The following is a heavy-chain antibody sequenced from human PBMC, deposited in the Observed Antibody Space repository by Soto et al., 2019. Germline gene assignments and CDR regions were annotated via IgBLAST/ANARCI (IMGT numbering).Heavy chain of an antibody. CDR2: IYYSGST. D-gene: IGHD1-26*01. CDR1: CSSISSNY. CDR3: ARQPLHRVGSSISTLDI. V-gene: IGHV4-59*08. J-gene: IGHJ3*02. Sequence: SETLSLTFTINCSSISSNYWSWIWHPPGKGLEWIGYIYYSGSTNYNPSLKSRVTLSVDTSKNQFSLNLNSVTAADMAVYYCARQPLHRVGSSISTLDIWGQGTVVT.